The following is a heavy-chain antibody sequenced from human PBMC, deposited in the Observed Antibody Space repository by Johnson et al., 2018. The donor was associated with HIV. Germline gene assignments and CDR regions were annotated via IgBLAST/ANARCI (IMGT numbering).Heavy chain of an antibody. J-gene: IGHJ3*02. CDR1: GFTFSSYA. CDR3: ARDYRGALEI. D-gene: IGHD4-11*01. Sequence: QVQLVESGGGVVQPGRSLRLSCAASGFTFSSYAMHWVRQAPGKGLEWVAVISYDGSNEFYADSVKGRFTISRDNSKNTLYLQINSLRAEDTAVYYCARDYRGALEIWGQGTMVTVSS. V-gene: IGHV3-30*04. CDR2: ISYDGSNE.